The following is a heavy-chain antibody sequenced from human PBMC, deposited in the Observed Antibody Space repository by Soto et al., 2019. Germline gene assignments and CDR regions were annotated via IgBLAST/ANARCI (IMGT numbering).Heavy chain of an antibody. CDR2: IDGDSGGT. V-gene: IGHV1-2*04. D-gene: IGHD1-26*01. J-gene: IGHJ6*02. Sequence: QVQLMQSGAEVKKPGASVKVSCKASGYTFTNYYIHWVRQAPGQGLEWLGWIDGDSGGTSYAQKFQGWVTMTRDTSTNPAYMELSRLTSDDTAVYYCARTPNNGRAGVYGMDVWGRGTRVTVSS. CDR3: ARTPNNGRAGVYGMDV. CDR1: GYTFTNYY.